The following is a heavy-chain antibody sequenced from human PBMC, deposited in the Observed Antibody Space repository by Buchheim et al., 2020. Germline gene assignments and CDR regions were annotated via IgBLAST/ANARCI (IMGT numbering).Heavy chain of an antibody. V-gene: IGHV4-4*02. CDR1: GGSISSSNW. J-gene: IGHJ6*02. CDR3: ARAATNYDILTGYHVIYGMDV. CDR2: IYHSGST. Sequence: QVQLQESGPGLVKPSVTLSLTCAVSGGSISSSNWWSWVRQPPGKGLEWIGEIYHSGSTNYNPSLKSRVTISVDKSKNQFSLKLSSVTAADTAVYYCARAATNYDILTGYHVIYGMDVWGQGTT. D-gene: IGHD3-9*01.